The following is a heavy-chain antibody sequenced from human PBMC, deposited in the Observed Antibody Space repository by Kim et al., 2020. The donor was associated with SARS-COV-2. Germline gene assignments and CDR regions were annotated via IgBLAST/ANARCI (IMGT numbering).Heavy chain of an antibody. J-gene: IGHJ4*02. D-gene: IGHD1-1*01. CDR2: GST. CDR3: ARLDDYFDY. Sequence: GSTSYAQKFPGRVTMTRDTSTSTVYMELSSLRSEDTAVYYCARLDDYFDYWGQGTLVTVSS. V-gene: IGHV1-46*01.